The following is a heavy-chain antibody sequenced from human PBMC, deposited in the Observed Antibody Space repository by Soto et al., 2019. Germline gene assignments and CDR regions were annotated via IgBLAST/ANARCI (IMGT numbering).Heavy chain of an antibody. CDR2: ISAHNGNT. V-gene: IGHV1-18*01. CDR3: ARGRYGDY. Sequence: QVHLVQSGAEVKKPGASVKVSCKGSGYDFTTYGITWVRQAPGQGLEWMAWISAHNGNTDYAQKLQGRVTVTRDTSTSTAYMELRGLRSDVTAVYYCARGRYGDYWGQGALVTVSS. J-gene: IGHJ4*02. D-gene: IGHD1-1*01. CDR1: GYDFTTYG.